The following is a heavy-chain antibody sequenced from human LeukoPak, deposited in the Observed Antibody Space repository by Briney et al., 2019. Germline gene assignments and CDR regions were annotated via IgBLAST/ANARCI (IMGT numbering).Heavy chain of an antibody. J-gene: IGHJ3*02. Sequence: ASVKVSCKASGGTFSSYAISWVRQGPGQGLEWMGGIIPIFGTANYAQKFQGRVTITADESTSTAYMELSSLRSEDTAVYYCAREDTYYDILTGYLSPPHAFDIWGQGTMVTVSS. V-gene: IGHV1-69*13. CDR1: GGTFSSYA. CDR3: AREDTYYDILTGYLSPPHAFDI. CDR2: IIPIFGTA. D-gene: IGHD3-9*01.